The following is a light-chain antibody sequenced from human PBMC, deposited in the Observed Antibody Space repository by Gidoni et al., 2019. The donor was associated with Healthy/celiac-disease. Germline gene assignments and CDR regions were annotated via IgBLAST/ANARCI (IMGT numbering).Light chain of an antibody. Sequence: DIQMNQSPSSLSASVGDRVTITCQARQDISNYLNWYQQKPGKPPKLLIYDASNLETGVTSRFSGSGSGTDFTFTISSLQPEDIATYYCQQYDNLPLTFGQGTRLEIK. V-gene: IGKV1-33*01. CDR1: QDISNY. CDR3: QQYDNLPLT. CDR2: DAS. J-gene: IGKJ5*01.